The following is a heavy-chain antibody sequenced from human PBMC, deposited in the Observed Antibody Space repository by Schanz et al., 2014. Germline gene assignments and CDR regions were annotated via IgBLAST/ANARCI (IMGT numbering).Heavy chain of an antibody. D-gene: IGHD6-13*01. V-gene: IGHV3-11*01. J-gene: IGHJ4*02. Sequence: QVQLVDSGGGLVKPGGSLRLSCAASGFTFSDYYMTWIRQAPGKGLEWDSDISDSGDSTYYADSVKGRFTISRDNAKNSQFLQMSSLSAEDTAVYYCAEMAAAATCLDSWGLGTLVTVSA. CDR3: AEMAAAATCLDS. CDR2: ISDSGDST. CDR1: GFTFSDYY.